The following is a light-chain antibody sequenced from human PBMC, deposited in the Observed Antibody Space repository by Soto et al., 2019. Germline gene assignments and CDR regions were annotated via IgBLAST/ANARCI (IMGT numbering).Light chain of an antibody. CDR3: QQREHWPPLT. Sequence: EIVLTQSPATLSLSPGERATLSCRASQSVSHYLAWYQQKPGQAPRLLIYDASNRATGTPARFSGSGSGTDFTLPISSLEPEDFAVYYCQQREHWPPLTFGQGTRLEI. V-gene: IGKV3-11*01. J-gene: IGKJ5*01. CDR2: DAS. CDR1: QSVSHY.